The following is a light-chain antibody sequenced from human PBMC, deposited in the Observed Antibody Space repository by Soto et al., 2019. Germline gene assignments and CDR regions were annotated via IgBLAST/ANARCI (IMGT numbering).Light chain of an antibody. V-gene: IGLV2-14*01. CDR2: EVS. Sequence: QSVLTQPASVSGSPGQSITITCTGTSSDIGYYNYVSWYQQHPGKAPKVIIYEVSNRPSGVSDRFSGSKSGNTASLTISGLQAEDEGDYYCSSYEDSSILMFGGGTQLTVL. J-gene: IGLJ3*02. CDR1: SSDIGYYNY. CDR3: SSYEDSSILM.